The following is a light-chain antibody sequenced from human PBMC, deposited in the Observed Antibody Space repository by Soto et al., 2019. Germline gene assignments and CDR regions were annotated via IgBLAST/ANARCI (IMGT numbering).Light chain of an antibody. CDR1: QSVSISY. V-gene: IGKV3-20*01. Sequence: EIVLTQSPGTLSLSPGDRATLSCRASQSVSISYFDGYQQKAAQAPRLRIYGASSRATGIPVRFSGSGSGTELTLTISRREPEDFAVYYCQQYGSSPLYTFGQGTKLEI. CDR3: QQYGSSPLYT. CDR2: GAS. J-gene: IGKJ2*01.